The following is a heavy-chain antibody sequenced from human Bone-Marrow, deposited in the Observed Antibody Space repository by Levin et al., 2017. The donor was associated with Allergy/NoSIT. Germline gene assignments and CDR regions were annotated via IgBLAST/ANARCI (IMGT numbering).Heavy chain of an antibody. CDR2: VSCDNGAP. J-gene: IGHJ4*02. D-gene: IGHD1-1*01. Sequence: VASVKVSCKASGYTFCSYAITWVRQAPGQGLEWMGWVSCDNGAPRYAQKFQGRVALTTETSTSTVYMEVTSLISDDTAVYYCTRGRISTTGTKVKIGDYRGKGTLVNVSA. CDR3: TRGRISTTGTKVKIGDY. V-gene: IGHV1-18*01. CDR1: GYTFCSYA.